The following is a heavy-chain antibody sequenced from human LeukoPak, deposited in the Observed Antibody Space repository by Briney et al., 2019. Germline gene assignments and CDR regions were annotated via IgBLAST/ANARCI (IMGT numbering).Heavy chain of an antibody. D-gene: IGHD2-2*01. CDR1: GFVFRNYW. CDR2: LNTDGSST. J-gene: IGHJ3*02. V-gene: IGHV3-74*01. CDR3: AREGLVCTSTSCDGWDAFDI. Sequence: PGGSLRLSCTVSGFVFRNYWMHWVRQAPGKGLEWVSSLNTDGSSTNYADSVKGRFSISRDNGDYTLFLDMNSLRAEDTAVYYCAREGLVCTSTSCDGWDAFDIWGRGTLVTVSS.